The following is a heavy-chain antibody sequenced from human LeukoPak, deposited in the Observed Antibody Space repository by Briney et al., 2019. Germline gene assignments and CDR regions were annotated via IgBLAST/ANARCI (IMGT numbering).Heavy chain of an antibody. D-gene: IGHD3-16*01. CDR1: GGSISNYY. J-gene: IGHJ5*02. Sequence: MPSETLSLTCTVSGGSISNYYWYWIRQPPGKGLVCIGYIYHSGSTNYNPSLKSRVTISVDTSKNQFSLKLRSVTAADTAVYYCAREVGLGMYNWFDPWGQGTLVTVSS. CDR2: IYHSGST. CDR3: AREVGLGMYNWFDP. V-gene: IGHV4-59*01.